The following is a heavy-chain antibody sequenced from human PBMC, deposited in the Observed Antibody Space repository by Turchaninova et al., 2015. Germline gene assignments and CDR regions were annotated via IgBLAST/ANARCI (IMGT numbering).Heavy chain of an antibody. Sequence: EVQLVESGGGLVQPGGSLRLSCAASGFTFSSYEMNWVRQAPGKGLEWVSFISSGDSNLYDAYAGNGHVTISRDNAKNSLYLKMHSLRAEDTAVYYFARLSRGGLSYYYYGMDVWGQGTTVTVSS. CDR1: GFTFSSYE. CDR2: ISSGDSNL. V-gene: IGHV3-48*03. D-gene: IGHD3-10*01. CDR3: ARLSRGGLSYYYYGMDV. J-gene: IGHJ6*02.